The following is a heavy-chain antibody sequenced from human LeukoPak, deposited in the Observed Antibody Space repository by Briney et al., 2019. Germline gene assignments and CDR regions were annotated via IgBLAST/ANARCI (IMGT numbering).Heavy chain of an antibody. Sequence: SETPSLTCTVSCGSISSYYWGWIPQPPGEGPGWVWGIYYSGSTYYNPSLKSRVTISVDTSKNQFSLKLSSVTAADTAVYYCARAGDILTGYVSRIDYWGQGTLVTVSS. CDR1: CGSISSYY. CDR3: ARAGDILTGYVSRIDY. CDR2: IYYSGST. D-gene: IGHD3-9*01. J-gene: IGHJ4*02. V-gene: IGHV4-39*07.